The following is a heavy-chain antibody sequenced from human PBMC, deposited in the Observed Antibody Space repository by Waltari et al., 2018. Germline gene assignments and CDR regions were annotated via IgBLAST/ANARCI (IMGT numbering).Heavy chain of an antibody. CDR2: MYYSGTT. Sequence: QMQLQESGPGLVKPSETLSLTCTVSGGSINSYYWSWIRQPPGKGLEWIGYMYYSGTTNYNPSLKSRVTISVETSKTQFSLRLSSVTAADTAVYYCARDRDNSGYPRLHDWGQGTLVTVSS. J-gene: IGHJ4*02. D-gene: IGHD3-22*01. V-gene: IGHV4-59*01. CDR1: GGSINSYY. CDR3: ARDRDNSGYPRLHD.